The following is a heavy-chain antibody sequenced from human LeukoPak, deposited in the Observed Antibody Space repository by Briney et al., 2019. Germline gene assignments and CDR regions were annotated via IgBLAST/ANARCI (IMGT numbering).Heavy chain of an antibody. J-gene: IGHJ6*02. Sequence: GRSLRLSCAASGFSFTTFGMHWVRQAPGKGLEWVAIIRYDGTKKEYADSVRGRFTISRDNSKNTLFLQMHSQRDEDTALYFCARSTHDTSRGTYPYHGMDVWGQGTTVTVSS. CDR2: IRYDGTKK. D-gene: IGHD3-10*01. CDR3: ARSTHDTSRGTYPYHGMDV. V-gene: IGHV3-33*01. CDR1: GFSFTTFG.